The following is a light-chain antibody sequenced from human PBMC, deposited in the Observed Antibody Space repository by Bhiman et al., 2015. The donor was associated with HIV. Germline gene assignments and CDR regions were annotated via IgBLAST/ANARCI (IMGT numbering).Light chain of an antibody. CDR3: CSYAGSNTFL. V-gene: IGLV2-23*02. Sequence: QSALTQPASVSGSPGQSITISCTGTSSNIGNYNYVSWYQHHPGKVPKLMIFDVSKRPSGVSDRFSGSKSGNTASLTISGLQAEDEAHYYCCSYAGSNTFLFGGGTKLTVL. CDR1: SSNIGNYNY. CDR2: DVS. J-gene: IGLJ2*01.